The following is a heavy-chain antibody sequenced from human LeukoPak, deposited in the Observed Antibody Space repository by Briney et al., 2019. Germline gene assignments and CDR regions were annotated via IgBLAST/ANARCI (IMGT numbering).Heavy chain of an antibody. Sequence: GGSLRLSCAASGFTFSSYGMHWVRQAPGKGLEWVAVISYDGSNKYYADSVKGRFTISRDNSKNTLYLQMNSLRAEDTAVYYCAETSIAARPTGFDYWGQGTLVTVSS. V-gene: IGHV3-30*03. CDR3: AETSIAARPTGFDY. J-gene: IGHJ4*02. CDR1: GFTFSSYG. D-gene: IGHD6-6*01. CDR2: ISYDGSNK.